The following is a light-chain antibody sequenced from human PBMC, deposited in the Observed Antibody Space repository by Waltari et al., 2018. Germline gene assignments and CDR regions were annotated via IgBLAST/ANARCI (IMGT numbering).Light chain of an antibody. CDR2: AAS. Sequence: EIVMTQSPATLSVSPGERVTLSCRTSQRVGTNLAWYQQKPGQAHRLLIYAASTRATGIPGRFSGSGSGAEFTLTITTLQSDDFAVYYCHQYNNWPPYTFGQGTKLEIK. CDR3: HQYNNWPPYT. CDR1: QRVGTN. J-gene: IGKJ2*01. V-gene: IGKV3-15*01.